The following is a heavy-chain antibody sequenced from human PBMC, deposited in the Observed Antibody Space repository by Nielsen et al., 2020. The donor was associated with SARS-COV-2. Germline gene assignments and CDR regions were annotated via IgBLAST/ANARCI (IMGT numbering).Heavy chain of an antibody. CDR1: GGSISSGGHY. CDR2: IYYSGGTY. D-gene: IGHD1-26*01. V-gene: IGHV4-31*03. Sequence: SETLSLTCTVSGGSISSGGHYWSWIRQHPGKGLEWIGYIYYSGGTYYYNRSLKSRITISVDTSKNQFSLKLSSVTAADTAVYYCARGHIVGTTAKNWFDPWGQGTLVTVSS. CDR3: ARGHIVGTTAKNWFDP. J-gene: IGHJ5*02.